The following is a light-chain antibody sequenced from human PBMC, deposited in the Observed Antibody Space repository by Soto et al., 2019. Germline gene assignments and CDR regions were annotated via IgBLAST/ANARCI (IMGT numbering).Light chain of an antibody. V-gene: IGLV2-11*01. CDR3: CSYAGSYTGGYV. J-gene: IGLJ1*01. CDR1: SSDVGGYNY. Sequence: QSVLTQPRSVSGSPGQAVTISCTGTSSDVGGYNYVSWYQQHPGKAPKLMIYDVSQRPSGVPDRFSVSKSGNTASLNISGLQAEDEADYYCCSYAGSYTGGYVFGTGTKLTVL. CDR2: DVS.